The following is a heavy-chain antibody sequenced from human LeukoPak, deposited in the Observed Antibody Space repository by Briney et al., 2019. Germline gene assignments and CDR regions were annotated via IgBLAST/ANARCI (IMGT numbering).Heavy chain of an antibody. J-gene: IGHJ4*02. D-gene: IGHD3-22*01. V-gene: IGHV3-66*02. CDR3: ARDRGGGYYDSTSDY. CDR2: IYSGGST. Sequence: GGSLRLSCAASGFTVSSNYMSWVRQAPGKGLEWVSVIYSGGSTYYSDSVKGRFTISRDNSKHTLYLQMTSQRAEDTAVYYCARDRGGGYYDSTSDYWGQGTLVTVSS. CDR1: GFTVSSNY.